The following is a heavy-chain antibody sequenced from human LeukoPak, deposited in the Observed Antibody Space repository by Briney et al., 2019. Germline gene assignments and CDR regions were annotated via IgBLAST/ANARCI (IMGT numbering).Heavy chain of an antibody. J-gene: IGHJ6*04. Sequence: GESLRLSCAASGFTFSSYSMNWVRQAPGKGLEWVSSISSSSSYIYYADSVKGRFTISRDNAKNSLYLQMNSLRAEDTAVYYCARDTNHYYYYYGMDVWGKGTTVTVSS. D-gene: IGHD2-8*01. CDR1: GFTFSSYS. V-gene: IGHV3-21*01. CDR3: ARDTNHYYYYYGMDV. CDR2: ISSSSSYI.